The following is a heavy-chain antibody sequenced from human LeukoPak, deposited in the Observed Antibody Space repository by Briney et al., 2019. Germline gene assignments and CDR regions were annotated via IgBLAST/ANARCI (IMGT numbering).Heavy chain of an antibody. CDR3: AREMYYYGSGSYYRPFSFDP. V-gene: IGHV1-18*01. J-gene: IGHJ5*02. CDR1: GYTFTSYG. CDR2: TSAHSGDT. Sequence: ASVKVSCKASGYTFTSYGISWVRQAPGQGLEWMGWTSAHSGDTNYAQKFKDRVTMTADTSTNTAYMELRSLRSDDTAVYYCAREMYYYGSGSYYRPFSFDPWGQGTLVTVSS. D-gene: IGHD3-10*01.